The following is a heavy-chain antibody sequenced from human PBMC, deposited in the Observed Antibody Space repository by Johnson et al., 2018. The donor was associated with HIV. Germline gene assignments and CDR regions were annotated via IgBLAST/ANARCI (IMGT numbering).Heavy chain of an antibody. V-gene: IGHV3-30-3*01. CDR2: ISYDGSND. CDR3: ARDLDYYDSSGYQAMSYAFDI. J-gene: IGHJ3*02. Sequence: QEKLVESGGGVVQPGRSLRLSCAASGFNFDDYTMHWVRQAPGKGLEWVAIISYDGSNDYYAHSVKGRFTISRDNSKITLYLQMNSLRAEDTAVYYCARDLDYYDSSGYQAMSYAFDIWGQGTMVTVSS. CDR1: GFNFDDYT. D-gene: IGHD3-22*01.